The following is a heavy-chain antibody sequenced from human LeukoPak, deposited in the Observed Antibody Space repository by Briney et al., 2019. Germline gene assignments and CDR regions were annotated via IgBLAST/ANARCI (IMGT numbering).Heavy chain of an antibody. CDR3: ARGDYSNPGGDWFDP. Sequence: ASVKVSFKASGYTFTSYDINWVRQATGQGLEWMGWMNPNSGNTGYAQKFQGRVTMTRNTSISTAYMELSSLRSEDTAVYYCARGDYSNPGGDWFDPWGQGTLVTVSS. CDR1: GYTFTSYD. D-gene: IGHD4-11*01. V-gene: IGHV1-8*01. CDR2: MNPNSGNT. J-gene: IGHJ5*02.